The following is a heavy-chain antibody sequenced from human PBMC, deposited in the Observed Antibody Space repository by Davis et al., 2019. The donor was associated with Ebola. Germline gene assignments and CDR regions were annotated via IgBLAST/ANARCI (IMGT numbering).Heavy chain of an antibody. CDR1: GFTFSSYA. CDR3: AKDESTYYDFWSGYRFDY. V-gene: IGHV3-23*01. D-gene: IGHD3-3*01. Sequence: GESLKISCAASGFTFSSYAMSWVRQAPRKGLEWVSTISGSGGSTYYADSVKGRFTISRDNSKNTLYLQMNSLRAEDTAVYYCAKDESTYYDFWSGYRFDYWGQGTLVTVSS. J-gene: IGHJ4*02. CDR2: ISGSGGST.